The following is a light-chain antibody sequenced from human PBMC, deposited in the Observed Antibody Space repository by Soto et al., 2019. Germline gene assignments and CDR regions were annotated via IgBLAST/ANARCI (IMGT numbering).Light chain of an antibody. CDR3: QQYNTFLT. CDR1: HSLITR. Sequence: DIQMTQSPTTLSASVEDRVTITCRASHSLITRLAWYQQKPGKAPKLLIYEASTLQSGVPSKFSGSGFGTEFTLTISSLQPDDVATYYRQQYNTFLTFGGGTKVEIK. CDR2: EAS. J-gene: IGKJ4*01. V-gene: IGKV1-5*03.